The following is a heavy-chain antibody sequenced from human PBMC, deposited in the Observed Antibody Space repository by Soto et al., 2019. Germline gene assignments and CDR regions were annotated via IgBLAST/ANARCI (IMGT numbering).Heavy chain of an antibody. CDR1: GFTFSSYA. CDR2: ISGSGGST. D-gene: IGHD4-17*01. J-gene: IGHJ4*02. Sequence: EVQLLESGGGLVQPGGSLRLSCAASGFTFSSYAMSWVRQAQGKGLEWVSAISGSGGSTYYADSVKGRFTISRDNSKNTLYLQMNSLRAEDTAVYYCAKDRTRDYGDYRGDFDYWGQGTLVTVSS. V-gene: IGHV3-23*01. CDR3: AKDRTRDYGDYRGDFDY.